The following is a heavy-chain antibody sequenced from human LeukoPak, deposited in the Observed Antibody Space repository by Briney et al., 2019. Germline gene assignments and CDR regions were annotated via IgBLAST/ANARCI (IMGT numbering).Heavy chain of an antibody. V-gene: IGHV3-15*01. D-gene: IGHD6-19*01. J-gene: IGHJ4*02. CDR3: TTTVSIAVAGTVSDY. CDR1: GFTFSNAW. Sequence: GGSLRLSCAASGFTFSNAWMSWVRQAPGKGLEWVGRIKSKTDGRTTDYAAPVKGRFTISRDDSKNTLYLQMNSLKTEDTAVYYCTTTVSIAVAGTVSDYWGQGTLVTVSS. CDR2: IKSKTDGRTT.